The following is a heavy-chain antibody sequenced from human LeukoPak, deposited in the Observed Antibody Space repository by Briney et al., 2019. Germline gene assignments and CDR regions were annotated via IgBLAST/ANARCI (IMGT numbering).Heavy chain of an antibody. D-gene: IGHD3-10*01. V-gene: IGHV3-48*03. J-gene: IGHJ4*02. CDR1: GFTFSSYE. CDR2: ISSSGSTI. Sequence: PGGSLRLSCASSGFTFSSYEMNWVRQAPGKGLEWVSYISSSGSTIYYADSGEGRLTISRDNAKNSLYLQMNSLRAEDTAVYYCARMHGEIDYWGQGTLVTVSS. CDR3: ARMHGEIDY.